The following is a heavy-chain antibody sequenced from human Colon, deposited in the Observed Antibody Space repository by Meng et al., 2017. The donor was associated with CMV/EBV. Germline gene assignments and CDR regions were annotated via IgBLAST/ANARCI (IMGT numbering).Heavy chain of an antibody. CDR2: INPNSGGT. CDR3: AGRYDFWSGYYGYYYGMDV. D-gene: IGHD3-3*01. CDR1: GYKFTSYY. Sequence: ASVKVSCKSSGYKFTSYYIHWVRLAPGQGLQWVGYINPNSGGTNYAQNFEGRVTMTRNTSINTVYMELSGLRSDDTAVYYCAGRYDFWSGYYGYYYGMDVWGQGTTVTVSS. J-gene: IGHJ6*02. V-gene: IGHV1-2*02.